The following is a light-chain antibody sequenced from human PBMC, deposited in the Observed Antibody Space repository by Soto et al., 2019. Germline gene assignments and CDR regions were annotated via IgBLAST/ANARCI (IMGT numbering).Light chain of an antibody. V-gene: IGKV1-27*01. CDR1: QGISNY. Sequence: DIQMTQSPSSLSASVGDRVTITCRASQGISNYLDWYQQKPGKVPKLLIYAASTLQSGVPSRFSGSGSGTDITLTIISLQPQDVATYYCQKYNSAPWTFGQGTKVKIK. CDR2: AAS. J-gene: IGKJ1*01. CDR3: QKYNSAPWT.